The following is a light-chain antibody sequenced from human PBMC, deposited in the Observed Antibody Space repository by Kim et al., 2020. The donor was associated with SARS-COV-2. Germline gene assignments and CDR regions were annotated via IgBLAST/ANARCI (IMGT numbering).Light chain of an antibody. CDR3: QSYDSSLSGSEV. CDR2: GNS. CDR1: SSNIWAGYD. Sequence: VTISCTGSSSNIWAGYDVHWYQQRPGTAPKLLIYGNSNRPSGVPDRFSGSKSGTSASLAITGLQAEDEADYYCQSYDSSLSGSEVFGGGTQLTVL. J-gene: IGLJ3*02. V-gene: IGLV1-40*01.